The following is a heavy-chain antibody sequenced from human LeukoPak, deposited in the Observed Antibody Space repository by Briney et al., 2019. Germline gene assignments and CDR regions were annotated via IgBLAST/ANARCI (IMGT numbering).Heavy chain of an antibody. CDR3: ARQKWEQQGRDYYFDGLDV. D-gene: IGHD1-26*01. Sequence: SETLSLTCSVSAGSISSSNWWSWVRQSPVKGLEWIGEIYLYGTTNYNPSLKSRVAMSVDRSKNQFSLKLSSVTAADTAVYYCARQKWEQQGRDYYFDGLDVWGPGTTVTVSS. CDR1: AGSISSSNW. V-gene: IGHV4-4*02. J-gene: IGHJ6*02. CDR2: IYLYGTT.